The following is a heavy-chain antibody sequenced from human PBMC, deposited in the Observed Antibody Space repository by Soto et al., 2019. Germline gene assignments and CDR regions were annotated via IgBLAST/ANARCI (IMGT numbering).Heavy chain of an antibody. J-gene: IGHJ4*02. D-gene: IGHD3-9*01. CDR2: MGPRSGDT. CDR3: ARQYFDVLTGDFYFDS. V-gene: IGHV1-8*01. Sequence: QVQLVQSGAEMKKPGASVKVSCKASGYTFNTFEINWVRQATGQGLEWMGWMGPRSGDTGFAQKFQDRVTMTRDASIGTAFLEVSNLKSEDTAIYYCARQYFDVLTGDFYFDSWGQGTLVTVSS. CDR1: GYTFNTFE.